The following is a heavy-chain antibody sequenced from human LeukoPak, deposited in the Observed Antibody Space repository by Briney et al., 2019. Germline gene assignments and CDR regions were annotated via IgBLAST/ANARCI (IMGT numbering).Heavy chain of an antibody. V-gene: IGHV3-30*02. Sequence: TGGSLRLSCAASGFSFSSYGMHWVRQAPGKGLEWVAFIRNDGNNIRYADSVKGRFTISRDNSKNTLYLQMNSLKSEDTAVYYCAKFGSSGLQGYWGQGTLVTVSS. D-gene: IGHD6-6*01. J-gene: IGHJ4*02. CDR1: GFSFSSYG. CDR3: AKFGSSGLQGY. CDR2: IRNDGNNI.